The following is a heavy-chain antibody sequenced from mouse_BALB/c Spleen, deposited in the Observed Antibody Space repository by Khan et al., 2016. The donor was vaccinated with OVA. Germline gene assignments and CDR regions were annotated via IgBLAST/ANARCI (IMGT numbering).Heavy chain of an antibody. Sequence: VQLKESGPGLVKPSQSLSLTCSVTGYSITSGYYWNWIRQFPRNKLEWMGYISYDGSNNYNPSLKNRISITRDTSKNQFFLKLNSVTTEDTATYYCARGWLVKVDYWGQGTTLTVSS. CDR2: ISYDGSN. V-gene: IGHV3-6*02. D-gene: IGHD2-3*01. CDR3: ARGWLVKVDY. CDR1: GYSITSGYY. J-gene: IGHJ2*01.